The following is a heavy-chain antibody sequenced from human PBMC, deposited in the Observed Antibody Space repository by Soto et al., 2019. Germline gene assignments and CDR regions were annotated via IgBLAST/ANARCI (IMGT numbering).Heavy chain of an antibody. CDR3: ARDLDYGGNSEASDV. V-gene: IGHV3-20*04. CDR2: LTWNGAST. J-gene: IGHJ3*01. Sequence: LSLSCAASGFTFDQYAMSWVRQVPGKGLEWVSGLTWNGASTGYANSVKGRFTISRDNAKNSLYLQWSSLKASDTAMYYCARDLDYGGNSEASDVWGQGTMVTVSS. CDR1: GFTFDQYA. D-gene: IGHD4-17*01.